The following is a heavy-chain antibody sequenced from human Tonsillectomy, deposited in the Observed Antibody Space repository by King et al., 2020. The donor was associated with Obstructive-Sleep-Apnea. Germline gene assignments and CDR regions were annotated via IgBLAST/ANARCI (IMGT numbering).Heavy chain of an antibody. Sequence: ITLKESGPTLVKPTQTLTLTCTFSGFSLSTSGVGVGWIRQPPGKALEWLALIYWDDDKSYSPSLKSRLTITKDTSKNQVVLTMTNMDPVDTATYYCAHWDYDILTGLGSAYYFDYWGQGTLVTVSS. CDR1: GFSLSTSGVG. D-gene: IGHD3-9*01. CDR2: IYWDDDK. CDR3: AHWDYDILTGLGSAYYFDY. V-gene: IGHV2-5*02. J-gene: IGHJ4*02.